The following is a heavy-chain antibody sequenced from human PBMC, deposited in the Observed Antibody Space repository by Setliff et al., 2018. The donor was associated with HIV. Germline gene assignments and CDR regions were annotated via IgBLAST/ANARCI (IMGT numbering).Heavy chain of an antibody. D-gene: IGHD6-19*01. CDR1: GGSISSGSYY. Sequence: SETLSLTCTVSGGSISSGSYYWSWIRQPAGKGLEWIGRIYTSGSTNYNPSLKSRVAISVDTSKNQFSLKLSSVTAADTAVYYCARDLGAVAGYYFDYWGQGTLVTVSS. J-gene: IGHJ4*02. V-gene: IGHV4-61*02. CDR2: IYTSGST. CDR3: ARDLGAVAGYYFDY.